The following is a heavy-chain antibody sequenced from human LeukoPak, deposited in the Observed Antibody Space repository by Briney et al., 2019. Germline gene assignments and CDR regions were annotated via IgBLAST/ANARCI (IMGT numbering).Heavy chain of an antibody. J-gene: IGHJ4*02. CDR2: IDWDDDK. CDR3: ATDRDSSGWHWDC. D-gene: IGHD6-19*01. V-gene: IGHV2-70*04. CDR1: GLPLSTSGMR. Sequence: ESGPTLVKPTQTLTLTCTFSGLPLSTSGMRVSWIRQSPGKALEWLARIDWDDDKFFSTSLKTRLAISKDTSKNQVVLTMTNMDPVDTATYYCATDRDSSGWHWDCWGQGTLVTVSS.